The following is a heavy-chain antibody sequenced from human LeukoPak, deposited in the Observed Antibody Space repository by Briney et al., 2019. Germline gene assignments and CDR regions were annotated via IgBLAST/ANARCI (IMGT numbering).Heavy chain of an antibody. CDR1: GGSFSGYY. J-gene: IGHJ4*02. CDR2: INHSGST. D-gene: IGHD6-19*01. Sequence: PSETLSLTCAVYGGSFSGYYWSWIRQPPGKGLEWIGEINHSGSTNYNPSLKSRVAISVDASKNQFSLKLTSVTAADTAVYYCARRLTYWGQGTLVTVSS. V-gene: IGHV4-34*01. CDR3: ARRLTY.